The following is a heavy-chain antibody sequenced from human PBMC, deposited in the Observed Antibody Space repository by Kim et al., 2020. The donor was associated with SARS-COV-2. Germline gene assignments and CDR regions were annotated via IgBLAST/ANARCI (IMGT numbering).Heavy chain of an antibody. CDR3: ARDSVLASFDY. D-gene: IGHD3-3*02. J-gene: IGHJ4*02. Sequence: TYDPDSVKGRFTISRDNSKNTLYLQMNSLRAEDTAVYYCARDSVLASFDYWGQGTLVTVSS. CDR2: T. V-gene: IGHV3-53*01.